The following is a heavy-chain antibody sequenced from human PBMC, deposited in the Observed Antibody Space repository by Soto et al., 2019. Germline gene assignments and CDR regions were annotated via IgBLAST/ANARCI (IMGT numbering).Heavy chain of an antibody. D-gene: IGHD6-19*01. CDR3: ARWSFSGWYIGGE. J-gene: IGHJ4*02. V-gene: IGHV3-7*04. CDR2: IRQDGSEK. Sequence: PGGSLRLSCAASGFTFSSYWMSWVRQAPGKGLEWVANIRQDGSEKYYVDSVKGRFTTSRDNAKNSLYLQMNSLRAEDTAVYYCARWSFSGWYIGGEWGQGTLVTVSS. CDR1: GFTFSSYW.